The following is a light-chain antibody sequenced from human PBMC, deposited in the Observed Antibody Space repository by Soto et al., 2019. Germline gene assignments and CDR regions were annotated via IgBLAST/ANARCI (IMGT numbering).Light chain of an antibody. CDR3: SSYANRNLI. V-gene: IGLV2-23*01. J-gene: IGLJ2*01. CDR1: SSHVGSYSL. CDR2: EDS. Sequence: QPVLTQPASVSGSPGQSITISCTVTSSHVGSYSLVSWYQQQPGKAPRLIIFEDSKRFSGVSNRFSGSKSGNTASLTVSGLQTDDEADYYCSSYANRNLIFGGGTKLTVL.